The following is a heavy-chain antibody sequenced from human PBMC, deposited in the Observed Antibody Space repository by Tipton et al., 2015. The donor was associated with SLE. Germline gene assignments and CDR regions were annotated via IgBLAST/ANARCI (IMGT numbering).Heavy chain of an antibody. CDR2: IYYSGST. D-gene: IGHD3-22*01. CDR3: ARYYDSSGYIPGYFDY. Sequence: LRLSCTVSGGSISSSSYYWGWIRQPPGKGLEWIGSIYYSGSTYYNPSLKSRVTISVDTSKNQFSLKLSSVTAADTAVYYCARYYDSSGYIPGYFDYWGQGTLVTVSS. CDR1: GGSISSSSYY. V-gene: IGHV4-39*07. J-gene: IGHJ4*02.